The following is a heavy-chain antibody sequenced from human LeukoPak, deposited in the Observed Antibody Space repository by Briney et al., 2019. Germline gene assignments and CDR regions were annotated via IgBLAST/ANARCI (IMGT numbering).Heavy chain of an antibody. J-gene: IGHJ4*02. CDR1: GFTYTTYG. CDR2: LRSDGTNI. V-gene: IGHV3-30*02. CDR3: AKERGYTSGLGSLDY. D-gene: IGHD6-19*01. Sequence: GGSLRLSCAASGFTYTTYGMHWVRQAPGRGLEWVAFLRSDGTNIYYADSLKGRITISRDNSKNTLYLQMNSLRAEDTAVYHCAKERGYTSGLGSLDYWGQGTLVTVSS.